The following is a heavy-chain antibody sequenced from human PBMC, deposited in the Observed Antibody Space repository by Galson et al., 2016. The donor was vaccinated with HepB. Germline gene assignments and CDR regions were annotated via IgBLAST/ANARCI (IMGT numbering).Heavy chain of an antibody. J-gene: IGHJ4*02. CDR3: ARGSEILTGYYAY. V-gene: IGHV1-69*13. Sequence: SVKVSCKASGGTFNTYAISWVRQAPGQGLEWMGGIIPMLGTATYAQKFQGRVTITADESTSTAYMDLSSLRYEDTAVYYCARGSEILTGYYAYWGQGTPITVSS. CDR1: GGTFNTYA. CDR2: IIPMLGTA. D-gene: IGHD3-9*01.